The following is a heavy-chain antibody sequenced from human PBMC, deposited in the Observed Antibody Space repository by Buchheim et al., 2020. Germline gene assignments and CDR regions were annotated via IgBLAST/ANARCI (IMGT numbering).Heavy chain of an antibody. Sequence: QVHLVESGGGVVQPGRSLRLSCAASGFSFSMYSMHWVRQAPGKGLEWVAVISFNGSNKDYADSVKGRFTISRDNSKTTLTLQMNSLRAEDTAVYYCVREYQLLWGEFDYWGQGTL. J-gene: IGHJ4*02. CDR3: VREYQLLWGEFDY. CDR1: GFSFSMYS. V-gene: IGHV3-30-3*01. D-gene: IGHD2-2*01. CDR2: ISFNGSNK.